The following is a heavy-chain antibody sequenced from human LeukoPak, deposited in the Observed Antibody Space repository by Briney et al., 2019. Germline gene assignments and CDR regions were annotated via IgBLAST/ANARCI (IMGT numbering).Heavy chain of an antibody. D-gene: IGHD1-26*01. CDR1: GFTVTTLA. CDR3: AKGPTDSCWEKLHD. CDR2: IGESDGRT. J-gene: IGHJ4*02. V-gene: IGHV3-23*01. Sequence: GGSLRLSCAASGFTVTTLAMTWVRQAPGKGLEWVSVIGESDGRTYYADSVKGRFTISRDESKNTLYLQMNSLRAEDTAEYYCAKGPTDSCWEKLHDWGQGTLVTVSS.